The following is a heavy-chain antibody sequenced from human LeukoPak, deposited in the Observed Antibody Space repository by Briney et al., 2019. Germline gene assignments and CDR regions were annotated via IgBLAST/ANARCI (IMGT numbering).Heavy chain of an antibody. CDR2: INPNSGGT. CDR3: ARDSYDYVWGSYRYTLLNWFDP. V-gene: IGHV1-2*02. J-gene: IGHJ5*02. CDR1: GYTFTGYY. Sequence: ASGKVSCKASGYTFTGYYMHWVRQAPGQGLEWMGWINPNSGGTNYAQKFQGRVTMTRDTSISTAYMELSRLRSDDTAVYYCARDSYDYVWGSYRYTLLNWFDPWGQGTLVTVSS. D-gene: IGHD3-16*02.